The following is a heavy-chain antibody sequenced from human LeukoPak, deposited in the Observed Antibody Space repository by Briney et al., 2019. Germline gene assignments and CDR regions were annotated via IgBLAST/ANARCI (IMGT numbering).Heavy chain of an antibody. Sequence: GGSLRLSCAASGFTFSSYSMNWVRQAPGKGLEWVSSISSSSSYIYYADSVKGRFTISRDNAKNSLYLQMNSLRAEDTAVYYCGRGARWFGDVYFDYWGQGTLVTVSS. V-gene: IGHV3-21*01. J-gene: IGHJ4*02. CDR3: GRGARWFGDVYFDY. CDR1: GFTFSSYS. CDR2: ISSSSSYI. D-gene: IGHD3-10*01.